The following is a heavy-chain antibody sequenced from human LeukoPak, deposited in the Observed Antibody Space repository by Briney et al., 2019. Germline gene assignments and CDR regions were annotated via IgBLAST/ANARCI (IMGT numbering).Heavy chain of an antibody. CDR2: ISSSSSYI. CDR3: ARWVYGSGSYYPYYFDY. Sequence: GGSLRLSCAASGFTFSSYSMNWVRQAPGKGLEWVSSISSSSSYIYYADSVKGRFTISRDNAKNSLYLQMNSLRAEDTAVYYCARWVYGSGSYYPYYFDYWGQGTLVTVSS. V-gene: IGHV3-21*01. D-gene: IGHD3-10*01. CDR1: GFTFSSYS. J-gene: IGHJ4*02.